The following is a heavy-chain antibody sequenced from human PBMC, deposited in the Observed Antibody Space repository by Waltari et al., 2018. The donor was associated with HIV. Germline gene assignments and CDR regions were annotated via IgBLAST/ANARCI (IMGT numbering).Heavy chain of an antibody. Sequence: QVQLQESGPGLVKPSETLSLTCAVSGYSISSGYYWGWIRQPPGKGLEWIGSIYHSGSTYYNPSLNSRVTISVDTSKNQFSLKLSSVTAADTAVYYCARDRSLVVAATPRSGPGGDYWGQGTLVTVSS. V-gene: IGHV4-38-2*02. CDR3: ARDRSLVVAATPRSGPGGDY. CDR2: IYHSGST. CDR1: GYSISSGYY. D-gene: IGHD2-15*01. J-gene: IGHJ4*02.